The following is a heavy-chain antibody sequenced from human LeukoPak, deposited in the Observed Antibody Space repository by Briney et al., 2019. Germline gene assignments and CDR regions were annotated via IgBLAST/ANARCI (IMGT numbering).Heavy chain of an antibody. Sequence: GGSLRLSCAASGFTVSSNYMSWVRQAPGKGLEWVSVIYSGGSTYYADSVKGRFTISRDNSKNTLYLQMNSLRAEDTAVYYCARVETKTYCGGDCYSVYFQHWGQGTLVTVSS. V-gene: IGHV3-53*01. J-gene: IGHJ1*01. CDR3: ARVETKTYCGGDCYSVYFQH. CDR2: IYSGGST. CDR1: GFTVSSNY. D-gene: IGHD2-21*02.